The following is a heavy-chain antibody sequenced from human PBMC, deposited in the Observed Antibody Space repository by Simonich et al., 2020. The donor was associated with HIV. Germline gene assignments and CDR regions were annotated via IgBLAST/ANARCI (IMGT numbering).Heavy chain of an antibody. CDR3: AREHGSGSYSDY. D-gene: IGHD3-10*01. V-gene: IGHV3-74*01. J-gene: IGHJ4*02. Sequence: EVQLVESGGGLVQPGGSLRLSCAASGFTFSSYWMDGVRQAPGKGLVGVLRMKGEGSSNSYADSVKGRFTISRDNAKNTLYLQMNSLSAEDTAVYSCAREHGSGSYSDYWGQGTLVTVSS. CDR1: GFTFSSYW. CDR2: MKGEGSSN.